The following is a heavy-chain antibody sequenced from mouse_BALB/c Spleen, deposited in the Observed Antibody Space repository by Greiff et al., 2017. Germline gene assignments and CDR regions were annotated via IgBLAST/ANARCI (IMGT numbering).Heavy chain of an antibody. J-gene: IGHJ4*01. V-gene: IGHV5-9-3*01. CDR3: ARQDGYYAMDY. CDR2: ISSGGSYT. CDR1: GFTFSSYA. D-gene: IGHD2-3*01. Sequence: QRVESGGGLVKPGGSLKLSCAASGFTFSSYAMSWVRQTPEKRLEWVATISSGGSYTYYPDSVKGRFTISRDNAKNTLYLQMSSLRSEDTAMYYCARQDGYYAMDYWGQGTSGTVSS.